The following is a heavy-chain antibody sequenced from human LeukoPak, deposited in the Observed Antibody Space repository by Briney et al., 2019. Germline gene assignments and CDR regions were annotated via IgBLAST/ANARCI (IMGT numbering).Heavy chain of an antibody. CDR2: IKQDGSEK. Sequence: SRGSPRLSCAASGFTFSSYWMSWVRQAPGKGLEWVANIKQDGSEKYYVDSVKGRFTISRDNAKNSLYLQMNSLRAEDTAVYYCARDLFGGQSDYWGQGTLLTVSS. CDR3: ARDLFGGQSDY. V-gene: IGHV3-7*04. J-gene: IGHJ4*02. CDR1: GFTFSSYW. D-gene: IGHD3-16*01.